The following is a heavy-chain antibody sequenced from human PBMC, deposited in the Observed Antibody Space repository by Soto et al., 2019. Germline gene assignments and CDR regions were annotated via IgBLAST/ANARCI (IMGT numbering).Heavy chain of an antibody. D-gene: IGHD6-13*01. CDR2: IYYYRST. CDR1: GDSISSYY. CDR3: ARDFKRYSSPPGALEY. J-gene: IGHJ4*02. V-gene: IGHV4-59*12. Sequence: SETLALTCTVSGDSISSYYWNWIRQSPGKGLEWIGYIYYYRSTNYNPSLKSRVTISVDTSKNQFSLQLSSVAVADTAVYYCARDFKRYSSPPGALEYWVLGTLVTGSS.